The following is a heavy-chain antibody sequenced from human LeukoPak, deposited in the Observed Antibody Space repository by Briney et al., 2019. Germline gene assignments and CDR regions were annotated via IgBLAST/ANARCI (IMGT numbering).Heavy chain of an antibody. CDR2: IYNGDGT. CDR1: GFTFSSYS. Sequence: GGSLRLSCAASGFTFSSYSINWVRQAPGKGLEWVSVIYNGDGTYYADSVKGRFTISRDNSKNTLYLQMNSLRAEDTAVYYCARHGSITMVRGKRRYYYMDVWGKGTTVTISS. D-gene: IGHD3-10*01. V-gene: IGHV3-66*04. CDR3: ARHGSITMVRGKRRYYYMDV. J-gene: IGHJ6*03.